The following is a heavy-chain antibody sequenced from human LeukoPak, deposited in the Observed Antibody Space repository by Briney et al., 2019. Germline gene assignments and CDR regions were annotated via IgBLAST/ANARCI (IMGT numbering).Heavy chain of an antibody. Sequence: SVKVSCTPSGGTFSSYAISWVRQAPGQGLEWMGGIIPIFGTANYAQTFQGRVTITADESTCTAYMELSRLRSEDTAVYYCARDTGEYQLLYYGMDVWGQGTTVTVS. CDR3: ARDTGEYQLLYYGMDV. D-gene: IGHD2-2*01. J-gene: IGHJ6*02. V-gene: IGHV1-69*01. CDR1: GGTFSSYA. CDR2: IIPIFGTA.